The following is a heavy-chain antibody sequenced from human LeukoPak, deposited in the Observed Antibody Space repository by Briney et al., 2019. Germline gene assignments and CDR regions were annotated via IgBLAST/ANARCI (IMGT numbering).Heavy chain of an antibody. CDR1: GGSISSGGYS. CDR2: IYHSGST. Sequence: PSETLSLTCAVSGGSISSGGYSWSWIRQPPGKGLEWIGYIYHSGSTYYNPSLKSRVTISVDRSKNQFSLKLSSVTAADTAVYYCARAPVAGSPGFDPWGQGTLVAVSS. CDR3: ARAPVAGSPGFDP. V-gene: IGHV4-30-2*01. D-gene: IGHD6-19*01. J-gene: IGHJ5*02.